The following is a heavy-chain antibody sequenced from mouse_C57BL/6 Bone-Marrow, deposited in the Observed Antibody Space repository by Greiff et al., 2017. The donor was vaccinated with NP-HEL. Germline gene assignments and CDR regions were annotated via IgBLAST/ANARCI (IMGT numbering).Heavy chain of an antibody. Sequence: QVQLQQSGPELVKPGASVKISCKASGYAFSSSWMNWVKQRPGKGLEWIGRIYPGDGDTNYNGKFKGKATLTADKSSSTAYMQRSSLTSEDSAVYFCAPITTVIADYAMDYWGQGTTVTVSS. CDR3: APITTVIADYAMDY. CDR1: GYAFSSSW. CDR2: IYPGDGDT. D-gene: IGHD1-1*01. V-gene: IGHV1-82*01. J-gene: IGHJ4*01.